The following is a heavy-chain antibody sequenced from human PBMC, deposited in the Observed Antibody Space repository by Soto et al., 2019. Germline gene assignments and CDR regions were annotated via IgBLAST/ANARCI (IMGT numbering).Heavy chain of an antibody. CDR1: GFTFSSYA. Sequence: QVQLVESGGGVVQPGRSLRLSCAASGFTFSSYAMHWVRQAPGKGLEWVAVISYDGSNKYYADSVKGRFTISRDNSXDXLXLXMNSLRAEDTAVYYCARMASFYCSGGSCYPTCGMDVWGQGTTVTVSS. CDR2: ISYDGSNK. D-gene: IGHD2-15*01. V-gene: IGHV3-30-3*01. CDR3: ARMASFYCSGGSCYPTCGMDV. J-gene: IGHJ6*02.